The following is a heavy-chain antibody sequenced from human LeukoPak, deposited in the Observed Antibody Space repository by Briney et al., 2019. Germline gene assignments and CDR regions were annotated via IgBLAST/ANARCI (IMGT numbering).Heavy chain of an antibody. V-gene: IGHV1-18*01. J-gene: IGHJ4*02. CDR3: ARVDLLTGYYFFDY. CDR1: GYTFTNYG. D-gene: IGHD3-9*01. CDR2: NSAYNDNT. Sequence: ASVKVSCKASGYTFTNYGIIWVRQAPGRGLEWMGWNSAYNDNTNYAQKFQGRVTMSTDTSTSTAYMELRSLGSDETAVFYCARVDLLTGYYFFDYWGQGTLVTVSS.